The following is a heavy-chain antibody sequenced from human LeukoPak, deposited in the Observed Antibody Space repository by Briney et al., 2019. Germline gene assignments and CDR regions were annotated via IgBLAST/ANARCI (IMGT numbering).Heavy chain of an antibody. D-gene: IGHD7-27*01. CDR1: GYTFTGYY. V-gene: IGHV1-2*02. CDR3: AKALYDSTGDGY. Sequence: ASVKVSCKASGYTFTGYYMHWVRQAPGQGLEWMGWINPNSGGTNYAQKFQGRVTMTRDTSISTAYMELSRLRSDDTAVYYCAKALYDSTGDGYWGQGTLVTISS. J-gene: IGHJ4*02. CDR2: INPNSGGT.